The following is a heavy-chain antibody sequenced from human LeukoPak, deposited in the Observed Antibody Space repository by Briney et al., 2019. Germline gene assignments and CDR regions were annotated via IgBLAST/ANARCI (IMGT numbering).Heavy chain of an antibody. J-gene: IGHJ2*01. Sequence: SSETLSLTCTVSGGSISSYYWSWIRQPAGEGLEWIGRVYSSGTTNYNPSLQSRVTMSVDSSKNQFSLKLNSVTAADTAVYYCARGRYCTTTSCTYWYFDLWGRGTLVTVSS. CDR3: ARGRYCTTTSCTYWYFDL. CDR2: VYSSGTT. D-gene: IGHD2-2*01. V-gene: IGHV4-4*07. CDR1: GGSISSYY.